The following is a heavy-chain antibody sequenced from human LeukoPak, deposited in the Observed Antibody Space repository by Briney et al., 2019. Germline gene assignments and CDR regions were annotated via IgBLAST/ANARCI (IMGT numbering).Heavy chain of an antibody. J-gene: IGHJ3*01. Sequence: GESLKISCKASGYRFTSYWIGWVRQMPGKGLEWMGIIYPGDSDTRYSPSFQGQVTISADKSISTAYLQWSSLKASDTAMYYCARPEEHGDYVHDAFDFWGQGTMVTVSS. CDR3: ARPEEHGDYVHDAFDF. D-gene: IGHD4-17*01. V-gene: IGHV5-51*01. CDR2: IYPGDSDT. CDR1: GYRFTSYW.